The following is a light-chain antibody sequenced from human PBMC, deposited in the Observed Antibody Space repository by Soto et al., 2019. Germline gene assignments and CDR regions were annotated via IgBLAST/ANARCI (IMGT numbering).Light chain of an antibody. V-gene: IGLV2-14*01. J-gene: IGLJ1*01. CDR3: SSYTSSSTLV. Sequence: LTQPASVSGSPGQSITISCTGTSSDVGGHNSVAWYQHNPGKAPRLMIYDVSNRPSGVSSRFSGSKSGNTASLSISGLQAEDEADYYCSSYTSSSTLVFGTGTRSPS. CDR1: SSDVGGHNS. CDR2: DVS.